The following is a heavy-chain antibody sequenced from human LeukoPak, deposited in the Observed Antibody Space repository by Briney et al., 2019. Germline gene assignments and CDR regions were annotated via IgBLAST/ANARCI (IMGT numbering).Heavy chain of an antibody. CDR2: MYTLGNT. V-gene: IGHV3-66*01. J-gene: IGHJ6*03. D-gene: IGHD1-26*01. CDR3: AGYGGSYPYYMDV. CDR1: GFTVSTNY. Sequence: GGSLRLSCAASGFTVSTNYMTWIRQAPGKGLEWVSVMYTLGNTNYADSVRGRFTISRDNSKNTLYLQMNSLRAEDTAVYYCAGYGGSYPYYMDVWGEGTTVTISS.